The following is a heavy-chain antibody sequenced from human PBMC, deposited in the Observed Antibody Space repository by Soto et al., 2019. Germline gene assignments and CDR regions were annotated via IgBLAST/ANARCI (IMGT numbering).Heavy chain of an antibody. J-gene: IGHJ4*02. V-gene: IGHV3-21*01. CDR3: ASRRLGYCTGGTCPEF. CDR2: ISITGNYK. Sequence: EVQLVESGGGLVKPGGSLRLSCAASGFTFSSFNMDWVRQAPGKGLEWVSSISITGNYKYYADSLKGRFTISRDNAQNLLFLQMDSLRPEDTAVYYCASRRLGYCTGGTCPEFWGQGTLGTVTS. D-gene: IGHD2-15*01. CDR1: GFTFSSFN.